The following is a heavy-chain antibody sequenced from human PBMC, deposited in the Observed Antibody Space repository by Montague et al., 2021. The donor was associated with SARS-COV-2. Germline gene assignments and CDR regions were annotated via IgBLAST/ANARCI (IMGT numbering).Heavy chain of an antibody. J-gene: IGHJ4*02. CDR2: IYCSGST. Sequence: SETLSLTCTVSGGSISSYYWSWIRQPPGKGLEWIGYIYCSGSTNYNPSLKSRVTISVDTSKNQFSLKLSSVTAADTAVYYCARAFPRWLQFDPYFDYWGQGTLVTVSS. D-gene: IGHD5-24*01. CDR1: GGSISSYY. V-gene: IGHV4-59*01. CDR3: ARAFPRWLQFDPYFDY.